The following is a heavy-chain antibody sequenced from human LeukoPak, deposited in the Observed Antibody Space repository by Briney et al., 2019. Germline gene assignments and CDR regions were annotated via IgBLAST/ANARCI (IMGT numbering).Heavy chain of an antibody. CDR2: IYHSGST. CDR1: GGSISSSNW. Sequence: TSETLSLTCAVSGGSISSSNWWSWVRQPPGKGLEWIGEIYHSGSTNYNPSLKSRVTISVDKSKNQLSLKLSSVTAADTAVYYCARVFLRPSNWFDPWGQGTLVTVSS. V-gene: IGHV4-4*02. J-gene: IGHJ5*02. CDR3: ARVFLRPSNWFDP. D-gene: IGHD3-3*01.